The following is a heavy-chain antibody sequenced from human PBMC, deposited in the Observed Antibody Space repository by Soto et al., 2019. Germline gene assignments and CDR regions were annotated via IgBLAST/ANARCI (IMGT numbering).Heavy chain of an antibody. CDR1: GFTFSHYG. D-gene: IGHD1-26*01. CDR2: ISYDGSNK. V-gene: IGHV3-30*03. J-gene: IGHJ4*02. Sequence: QVQLVESGGGVVQPGRSLRLSCAASGFTFSHYGIHWVRQAPGKGLEWLAVISYDGSNKHYADSVKGRFTVSRDNSKNTLYLQMNSLRADDTAVYFCARYSGKYQGPIDYWGQGTLVTVS. CDR3: ARYSGKYQGPIDY.